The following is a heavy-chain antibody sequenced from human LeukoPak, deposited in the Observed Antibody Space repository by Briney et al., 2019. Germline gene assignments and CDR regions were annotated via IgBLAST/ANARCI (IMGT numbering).Heavy chain of an antibody. Sequence: SETLFLTCTVSGGSISSYYWSWIRQPAGKGLEWIGRIYTSGSTNYNPSLKSRVTMSVDTSKNQFSLKLSSVTAADTAVYYCARGQSGYCSSTSCYMVWGSGYFDYWGQGTLVTVSS. CDR3: ARGQSGYCSSTSCYMVWGSGYFDY. D-gene: IGHD2-2*02. CDR2: IYTSGST. CDR1: GGSISSYY. J-gene: IGHJ4*02. V-gene: IGHV4-4*07.